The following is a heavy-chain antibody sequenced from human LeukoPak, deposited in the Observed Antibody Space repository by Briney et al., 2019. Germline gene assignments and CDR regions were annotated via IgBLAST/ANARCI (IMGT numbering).Heavy chain of an antibody. J-gene: IGHJ6*03. CDR2: ISAYNGNT. CDR3: ARSVGKQQLVPRDYYYYFMDV. Sequence: ASVKVSCKASGYTFTSYRISWVRQAPGQGLEWMGWISAYNGNTNYAQKLQGRVTMTTDTSTSTAYMELRSLRSDDTAVYYCARSVGKQQLVPRDYYYYFMDVWGKGTTVTVSS. CDR1: GYTFTSYR. V-gene: IGHV1-18*01. D-gene: IGHD6-13*01.